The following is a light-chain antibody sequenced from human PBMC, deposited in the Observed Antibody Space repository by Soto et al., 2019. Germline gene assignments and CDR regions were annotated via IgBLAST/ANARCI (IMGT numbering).Light chain of an antibody. CDR2: DVS. J-gene: IGLJ1*01. V-gene: IGLV2-14*03. CDR3: SSYRVGGSYV. CDR1: SSDVGRHSA. Sequence: QSALTQPASVSGSPGQSITISCSGTSSDVGRHSAVSWYQQHPGKVPQLMIYDVSIRPSGISDRLSASKSGNMASLTISGLQAEDEADYYCSSYRVGGSYVFGTGTKVTVL.